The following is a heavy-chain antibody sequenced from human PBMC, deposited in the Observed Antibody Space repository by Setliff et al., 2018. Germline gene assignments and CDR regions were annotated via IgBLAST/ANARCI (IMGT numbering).Heavy chain of an antibody. CDR3: ARGWRDYGAMGY. CDR1: GGPIISTNFHHY. J-gene: IGHJ4*02. CDR2: VSYRGNA. Sequence: SETLSLTCSVSGGPIISTNFHHYWGWIRQSPGEGLEWIGTVSYRGNAFYNPSLAGRATISLDTSKNQFSLKLSSVTAADTAVYYCARGWRDYGAMGYWGQGTLVTVSS. V-gene: IGHV4-39*07. D-gene: IGHD4-17*01.